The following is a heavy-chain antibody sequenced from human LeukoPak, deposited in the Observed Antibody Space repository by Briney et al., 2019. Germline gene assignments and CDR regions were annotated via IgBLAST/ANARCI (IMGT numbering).Heavy chain of an antibody. CDR3: ARDQRELYYDSSGNFDY. D-gene: IGHD3-22*01. V-gene: IGHV3-74*01. J-gene: IGHJ4*02. CDR1: GFTFSSYW. CDR2: INSDGSST. Sequence: GALRLSCAASGFTFSSYWMHWVRQAPGKGLVWVSRINSDGSSTSYADSAKGRFTISRDNAKNTLYLQMNSLRAEDTAVYYCARDQRELYYDSSGNFDYWGQGTLVTVSS.